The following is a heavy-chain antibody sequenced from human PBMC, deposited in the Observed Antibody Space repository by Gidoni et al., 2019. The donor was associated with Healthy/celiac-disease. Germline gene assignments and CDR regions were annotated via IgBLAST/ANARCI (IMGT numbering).Heavy chain of an antibody. D-gene: IGHD6-13*01. V-gene: IGHV4-34*01. CDR2: INHSGST. CDR1: GGSFSGYY. J-gene: IGHJ4*02. Sequence: QVQLQKCGAGLLKPSETLSLTCDVYGGSFSGYYWSWIRQPPGKGLEWSGEINHSGSTNYNPSPNSRVTIAVDTSKNQFSLKLSSVTAADTAVYYCARGSWYGDHAWDYWGQGTLVTVSS. CDR3: ARGSWYGDHAWDY.